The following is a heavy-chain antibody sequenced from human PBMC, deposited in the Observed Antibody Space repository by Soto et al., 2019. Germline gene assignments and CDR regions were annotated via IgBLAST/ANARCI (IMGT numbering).Heavy chain of an antibody. Sequence: QVQLVQSGAEVKKPGASVKVSCKASGYTFTSYGISWVRQAPGQGLEWMGWISAYNGNTNYAQKLQGRVTMTTDTSTSTAYMELRSLRSDDTAVYYCARDGSSWYYYYYGMDVWGQGTTVTVSS. CDR1: GYTFTSYG. CDR3: ARDGSSWYYYYYGMDV. D-gene: IGHD6-13*01. J-gene: IGHJ6*02. CDR2: ISAYNGNT. V-gene: IGHV1-18*01.